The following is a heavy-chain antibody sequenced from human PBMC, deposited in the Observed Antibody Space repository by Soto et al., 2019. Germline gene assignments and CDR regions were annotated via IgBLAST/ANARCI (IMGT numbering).Heavy chain of an antibody. Sequence: GGSLRLSCEASGFNFSHYAMHWVRQAPGKGLEWVAVIWYDGSNKYYADSVKGRFTISRDNSKNTLYLQMNSLRAEDTAVYYCARDQPAARPIHYFDYWGQGTLVTVSP. CDR3: ARDQPAARPIHYFDY. CDR1: GFNFSHYA. J-gene: IGHJ4*02. D-gene: IGHD6-6*01. V-gene: IGHV3-33*08. CDR2: IWYDGSNK.